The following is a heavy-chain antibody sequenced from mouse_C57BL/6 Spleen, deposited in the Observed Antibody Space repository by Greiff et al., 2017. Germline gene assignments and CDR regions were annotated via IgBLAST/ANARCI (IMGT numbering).Heavy chain of an antibody. V-gene: IGHV1-69*01. CDR3: SRCCDYYCWFAY. J-gene: IGHJ3*01. Sequence: VQLQQPGAELVMPGASVKLSCKASGYTFTSYWMHWVKQRPGQGLEWIGEIDPSSSYTNYNQKFKGKATLTVDKSSSTAYMQLSSLTSEDSAVYYFSRCCDYYCWFAYWGKGTLVTVSA. D-gene: IGHD1-1*01. CDR2: IDPSSSYT. CDR1: GYTFTSYW.